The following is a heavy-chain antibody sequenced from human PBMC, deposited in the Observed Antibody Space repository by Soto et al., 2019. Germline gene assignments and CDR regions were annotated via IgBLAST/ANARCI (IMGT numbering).Heavy chain of an antibody. J-gene: IGHJ5*02. CDR3: ARSLAEAGTLNWFDP. D-gene: IGHD6-19*01. CDR1: GGSISSYY. Sequence: SETLSLTCTVSGGSISSYYWSWIRQPPGKGLEWIGYIFYTGSTNYNPSLEGRVTISVDTSRHQFSLKLTSVTAADTAVYYCARSLAEAGTLNWFDPWGQGTLVTVSS. CDR2: IFYTGST. V-gene: IGHV4-59*01.